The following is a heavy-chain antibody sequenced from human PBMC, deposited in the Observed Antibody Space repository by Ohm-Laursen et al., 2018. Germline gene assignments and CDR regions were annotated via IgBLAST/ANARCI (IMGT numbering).Heavy chain of an antibody. V-gene: IGHV3-33*05. CDR3: AKDPYSKVY. J-gene: IGHJ4*02. Sequence: SLRLSCAAPGFAFSTFGMQWVRQTPGKGLEWVAVVSNDGSTQFYADSVKGRFTISRDNSKNTLYPQMNSLRAEDTAVYYCAKDPYSKVYWGQGTLVSVSS. CDR2: VSNDGSTQ. D-gene: IGHD6-13*01. CDR1: GFAFSTFG.